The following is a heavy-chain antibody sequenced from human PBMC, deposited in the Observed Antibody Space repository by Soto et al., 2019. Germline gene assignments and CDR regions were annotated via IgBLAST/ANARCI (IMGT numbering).Heavy chain of an antibody. CDR1: GDSISAYS. D-gene: IGHD5-12*01. CDR3: AREGNLGRWLQPLDF. Sequence: QVQLQVSAPGLVKPSETLSLTCTVSGDSISAYSWSWVRQPPGKGLEWIGNIHYNGNTKYNPSLNTRVSMSVDTSNNQFSLRLISVTAADTAKSFCAREGNLGRWLQPLDFWGQGTLVTVSS. J-gene: IGHJ4*02. CDR2: IHYNGNT. V-gene: IGHV4-59*01.